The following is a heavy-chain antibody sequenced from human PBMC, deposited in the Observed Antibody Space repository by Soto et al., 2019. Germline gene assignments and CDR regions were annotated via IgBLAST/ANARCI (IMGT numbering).Heavy chain of an antibody. CDR2: IIPIFGTA. CDR3: ARGPHYYDSSGYYRTYYFDY. J-gene: IGHJ4*02. D-gene: IGHD3-22*01. CDR1: GGTFSSYA. Sequence: VKVSCKASGGTFSSYAISWVRQAPGQGLEWMGGIIPIFGTANYAQKFQGRVTITADESTSTAYMELSSLRSEDTAVYYCARGPHYYDSSGYYRTYYFDYWGQGTLVTVSS. V-gene: IGHV1-69*01.